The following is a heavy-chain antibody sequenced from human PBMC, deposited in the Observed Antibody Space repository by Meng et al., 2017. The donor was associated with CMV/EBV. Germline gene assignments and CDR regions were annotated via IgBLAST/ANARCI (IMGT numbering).Heavy chain of an antibody. V-gene: IGHV3-30-3*01. CDR1: YA. CDR3: ARSGGGGYCSSTSCYGAEYFQH. CDR2: IAHDGSNR. Sequence: YAMHWVRHATGKGLEWVAVIAHDGSNRYYAGAVKGRFTIFRDNSKNTLYLQMNSLRAEDTAVYYCARSGGGGYCSSTSCYGAEYFQHWGQGTLVTVSS. D-gene: IGHD2-2*01. J-gene: IGHJ1*01.